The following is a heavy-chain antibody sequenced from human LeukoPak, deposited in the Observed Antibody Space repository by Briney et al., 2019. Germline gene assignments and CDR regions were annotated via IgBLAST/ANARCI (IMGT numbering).Heavy chain of an antibody. Sequence: SETLSLTCTVSGGSISSSFYYWGWIRQPPGKGLEWVGSVHSAGNTYYNPSLKSRVTISVDTSKNQFSLRLTSMTAADTAVYYCARGGLRPFDYWGQGTLVTVSS. J-gene: IGHJ4*02. D-gene: IGHD6-6*01. V-gene: IGHV4-39*07. CDR1: GGSISSSFYY. CDR2: VHSAGNT. CDR3: ARGGLRPFDY.